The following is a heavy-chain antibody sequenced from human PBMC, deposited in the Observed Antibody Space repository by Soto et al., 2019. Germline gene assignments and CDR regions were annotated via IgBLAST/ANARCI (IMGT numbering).Heavy chain of an antibody. CDR2: IYYSGST. J-gene: IGHJ4*02. D-gene: IGHD3-10*01. CDR1: GGSINSYY. CDR3: ASLPPCYGSHLEP. V-gene: IGHV4-59*08. Sequence: SETLSLTCTVSGGSINSYYWSWIRQPPGKGLEWIGHIYYSGSTTYDPSLNSRVTISLDTSKNQCSLKLRSVTAEDTAVYYCASLPPCYGSHLEPWGQGTLVTVPS.